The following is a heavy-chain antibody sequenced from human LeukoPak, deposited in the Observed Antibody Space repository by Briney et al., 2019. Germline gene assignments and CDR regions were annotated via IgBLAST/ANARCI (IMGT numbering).Heavy chain of an antibody. CDR1: GFTFATNH. CDR2: ISYDGSNK. V-gene: IGHV3-30-3*01. J-gene: IGHJ5*02. D-gene: IGHD1-14*01. Sequence: GGSLRLSCAATGFTFATNHIPWFRQAPGKGLEWVAVISYDGSNKYYADSVKGRFTISRDNSKNTLYLQMNSLRAEDTAVYYCARAQMTRNQNWFAPWGQGTLVTVSS. CDR3: ARAQMTRNQNWFAP.